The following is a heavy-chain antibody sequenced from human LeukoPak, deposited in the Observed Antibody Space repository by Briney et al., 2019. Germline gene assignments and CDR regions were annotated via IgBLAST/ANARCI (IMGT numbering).Heavy chain of an antibody. CDR3: ARDYGYSGYD. Sequence: PGGSLRLSCAASGFTFSSYNMNWVRQAPGKGLEWVSSISTTSDYIYYADSLKGRFTISRDNAKNSLYLQMNSLRAEDTAVYYCARDYGYSGYDWGKGTLVTVSS. D-gene: IGHD5-12*01. CDR1: GFTFSSYN. CDR2: ISTTSDYI. J-gene: IGHJ4*02. V-gene: IGHV3-21*01.